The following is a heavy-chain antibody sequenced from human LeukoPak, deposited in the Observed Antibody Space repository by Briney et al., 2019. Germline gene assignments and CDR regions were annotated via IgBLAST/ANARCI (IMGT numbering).Heavy chain of an antibody. CDR2: IYPRDGST. Sequence: ASVKVSCKASGYSFTSNYIHWVRQAPGQGLEWMGMIYPRDGSTSYAQKFQGRVTVTRDTSTSTVHMELSGLRSEDTAVYYCARDQEAFNYWGQGALVTVSS. J-gene: IGHJ4*02. V-gene: IGHV1-46*01. CDR3: ARDQEAFNY. CDR1: GYSFTSNY.